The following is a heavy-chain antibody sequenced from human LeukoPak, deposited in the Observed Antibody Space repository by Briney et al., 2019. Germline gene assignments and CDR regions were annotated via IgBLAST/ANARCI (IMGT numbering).Heavy chain of an antibody. CDR2: IYDRGDPT. J-gene: IGHJ4*02. V-gene: IGHV3-23*01. CDR3: AHKTGFDY. Sequence: PGGSLRLSCAASGFSFSNAAMSWVRQAPGKGLEWVSTIYDRGDPTYYADSVKGRFIISRDNSKNTLYLQMNSPRAEDSAVYYCAHKTGFDYWGQGTLSVSPQ. CDR1: GFSFSNAA.